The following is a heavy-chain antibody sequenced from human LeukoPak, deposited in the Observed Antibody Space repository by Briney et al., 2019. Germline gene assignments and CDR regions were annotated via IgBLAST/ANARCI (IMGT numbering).Heavy chain of an antibody. CDR1: GYTFTDYS. CDR2: VNPKSGGT. D-gene: IGHD6-25*01. V-gene: IGHV1-2*02. J-gene: IGHJ4*02. CDR3: ARFERLETRDLDC. Sequence: WASVKVSCKASGYTFTDYSIHWVRQAPGQGLEWMGWVNPKSGGTNYAQNFHGRVTMTRDTSMNTVYMELTRLTFDDTAVYFCARFERLETRDLDCWGQGTLVTVSS.